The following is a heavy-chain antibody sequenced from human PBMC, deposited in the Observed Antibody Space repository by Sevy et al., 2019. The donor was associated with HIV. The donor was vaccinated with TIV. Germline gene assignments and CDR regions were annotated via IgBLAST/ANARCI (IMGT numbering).Heavy chain of an antibody. D-gene: IGHD5-12*01. CDR1: GGSISSYY. J-gene: IGHJ4*02. CDR2: IYYSGST. Sequence: SETLSLTCTVSGGSISSYYWSWIRQPPGKGLEWIGYIYYSGSTNYNPSLKSRVTISVDTSKNQFSLKLSSVTAADTAVYCCARNGYGYYFDYWGQGTLVTVSS. CDR3: ARNGYGYYFDY. V-gene: IGHV4-59*01.